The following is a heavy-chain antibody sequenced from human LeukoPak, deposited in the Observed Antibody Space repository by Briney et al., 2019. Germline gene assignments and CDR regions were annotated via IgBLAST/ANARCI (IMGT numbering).Heavy chain of an antibody. CDR3: ARDPENLGYSYGYDY. CDR1: GGSFSGSD. D-gene: IGHD5-18*01. Sequence: SETLSLTCAVYGGSFSGSDWSWIRRPPGKGREWIGEINHSGSTNYNPSLKSRVTISVDTSKNQFSLKLSSVTAADTAVYDCARDPENLGYSYGYDYWGQGTLVTVSS. CDR2: INHSGST. J-gene: IGHJ4*02. V-gene: IGHV4-34*01.